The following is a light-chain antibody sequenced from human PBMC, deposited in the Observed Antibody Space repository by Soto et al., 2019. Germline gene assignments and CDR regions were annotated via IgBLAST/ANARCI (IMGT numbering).Light chain of an antibody. Sequence: SYVLTQPPSVSVAPGQTARITCGGTNIGTKRVHWYQQKPGQAPVLAVYSDSDRPSGIPERFSGSNSGNTATLTISKVEAGDEADYYCQVWDSSRDHVVFGGGTQLTVL. J-gene: IGLJ2*01. CDR2: SDS. V-gene: IGLV3-21*02. CDR3: QVWDSSRDHVV. CDR1: NIGTKR.